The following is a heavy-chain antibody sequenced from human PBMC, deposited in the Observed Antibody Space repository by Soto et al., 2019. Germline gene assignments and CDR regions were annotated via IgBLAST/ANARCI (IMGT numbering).Heavy chain of an antibody. CDR3: AREIGTNSDY. V-gene: IGHV4-59*01. CDR2: IYYTGNT. Sequence: PSETLSLTCTVSGGSLSSYYWSWIRQPPGKGLEWIGYIYYTGNTKSNPSLKSRVTISIDTSKNQFSLKLRSVTAADTAVYYCAREIGTNSDYWGQGTLVTVSS. J-gene: IGHJ4*02. CDR1: GGSLSSYY. D-gene: IGHD1-7*01.